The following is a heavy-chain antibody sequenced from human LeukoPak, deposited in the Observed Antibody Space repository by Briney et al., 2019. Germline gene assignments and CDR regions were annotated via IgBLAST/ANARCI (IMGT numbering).Heavy chain of an antibody. CDR3: AREARYYYGMDV. CDR1: GFTFSSYN. CDR2: ISSSGSTI. Sequence: PGGSLRLSRAASGFTFSSYNMNWVRQAPGKGLEWVSYISSSGSTIYYADSVKGRFTISRDNAKNSLYLQMNSLRDEDTAVYYCAREARYYYGMDVWGQGTTVTVSS. V-gene: IGHV3-48*02. J-gene: IGHJ6*02.